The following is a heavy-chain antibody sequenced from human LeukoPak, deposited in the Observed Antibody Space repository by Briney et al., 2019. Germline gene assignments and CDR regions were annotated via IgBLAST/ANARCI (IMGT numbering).Heavy chain of an antibody. V-gene: IGHV4-59*01. CDR2: IYYSGST. CDR1: GGSISTYN. J-gene: IGHJ4*02. Sequence: SETLSLTCTVSGGSISTYNWSWIRQPPGKGLEWIGYIYYSGSTNYNPSLKSRVTTSVDTSKNQFSLKLSSVTAADTAVYYCARDTGTVVDYWGQGTLVTVSS. CDR3: ARDTGTVVDY. D-gene: IGHD4-23*01.